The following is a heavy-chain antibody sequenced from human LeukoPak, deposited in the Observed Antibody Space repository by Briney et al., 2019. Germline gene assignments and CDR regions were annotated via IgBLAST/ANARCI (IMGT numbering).Heavy chain of an antibody. CDR1: GVSISSYY. Sequence: SETLSLTCTVSGVSISSYYCSWIRQPAGKALEWIGHINTSGNTHFNPSLQSRVTMSVDTSKNQFSLKLNSVTAADTAIYYCARDSSSWYVAQWGQGTLVTVSS. V-gene: IGHV4-4*07. J-gene: IGHJ4*02. CDR2: INTSGNT. CDR3: ARDSSSWYVAQ. D-gene: IGHD6-13*01.